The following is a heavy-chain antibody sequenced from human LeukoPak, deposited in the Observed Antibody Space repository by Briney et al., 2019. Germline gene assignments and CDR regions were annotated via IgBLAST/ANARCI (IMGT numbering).Heavy chain of an antibody. CDR1: GLTVSSNY. Sequence: GGSLRLSCAASGLTVSSNYMSWVRQAPGKGLEWVSVIYSGGSTYYADSVKGRFTISRDNSKNTLYLQMNSLRAEDTAVYYCAANIVATIWAPDYWGQGTLVTVSS. CDR2: IYSGGST. V-gene: IGHV3-53*01. CDR3: AANIVATIWAPDY. J-gene: IGHJ4*02. D-gene: IGHD5-12*01.